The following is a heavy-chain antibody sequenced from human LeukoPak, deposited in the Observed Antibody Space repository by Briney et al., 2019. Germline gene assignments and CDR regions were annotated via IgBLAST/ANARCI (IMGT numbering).Heavy chain of an antibody. CDR3: ARDRGLAAAEDAFDI. Sequence: GGSLGLSCAASGFTFSSYGMHWVRQAPGKGLEWVAVIWYDGSNKYYADSVKGRFTISRDNSKNTLYLQMNGLRAEDTAVYYCARDRGLAAAEDAFDIWGQGTMVTVSS. J-gene: IGHJ3*02. D-gene: IGHD6-13*01. V-gene: IGHV3-33*01. CDR1: GFTFSSYG. CDR2: IWYDGSNK.